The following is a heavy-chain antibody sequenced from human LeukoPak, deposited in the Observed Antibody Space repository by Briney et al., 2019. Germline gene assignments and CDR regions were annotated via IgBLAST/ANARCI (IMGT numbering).Heavy chain of an antibody. V-gene: IGHV1-24*01. CDR2: FDPEDGET. J-gene: IGHJ4*02. CDR3: ATDLAPSGWYTFDY. D-gene: IGHD6-19*01. Sequence: SVKVSCKVSGYTLTELSMHWARQAPGKGLEWMGGFDPEDGETIYAQKFQGRVTMTEDTSTDTAYMELSSLRSEDTAVYYCATDLAPSGWYTFDYWGQGTLVTASS. CDR1: GYTLTELS.